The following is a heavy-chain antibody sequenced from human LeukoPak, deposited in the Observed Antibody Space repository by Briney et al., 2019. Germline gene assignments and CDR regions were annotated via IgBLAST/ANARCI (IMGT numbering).Heavy chain of an antibody. CDR3: AKVANYYDSSGYYY. J-gene: IGHJ4*02. CDR1: GFTFSSYA. D-gene: IGHD3-22*01. V-gene: IGHV3-23*01. CDR2: ISGSGGST. Sequence: GGSLRLSCAASGFTFSSYAMSWVRQAPGKGLEWVSAISGSGGSTYYADSVKGRFTITRDNSKNTLYLQMNSLRAEDTAVYYCAKVANYYDSSGYYYWGQGTLVTVSS.